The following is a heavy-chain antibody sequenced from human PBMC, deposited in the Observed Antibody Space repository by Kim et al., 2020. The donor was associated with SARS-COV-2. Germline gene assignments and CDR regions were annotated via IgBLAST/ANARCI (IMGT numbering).Heavy chain of an antibody. CDR3: ARGGLRIISSRNMVRGVMGY. V-gene: IGHV4-34*01. CDR1: GGSFSGYY. J-gene: IGHJ4*02. Sequence: SETLSLTCAVYGGSFSGYYWSWIRQPPGKGLEWIGEINHSGSTNYNPSLKSRVTISVDTSKNQFSLKLSSVTAADTAVYYCARGGLRIISSRNMVRGVMGYWGQGTLVTVSS. CDR2: INHSGST. D-gene: IGHD3-10*01.